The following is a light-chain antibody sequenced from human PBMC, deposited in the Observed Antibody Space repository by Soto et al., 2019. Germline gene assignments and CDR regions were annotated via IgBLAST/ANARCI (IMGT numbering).Light chain of an antibody. CDR3: QQYNSYS. Sequence: EIVLTQSPGTLSLSPGERATLSCRASQSVSSNYLAWYQQTPGQAPRLLIYGASSRATGIPDRFSGSGSGTDFTLTISSLQPDDFATYYCQQYNSYSFGQGTKVDIK. J-gene: IGKJ1*01. V-gene: IGKV3-20*01. CDR2: GAS. CDR1: QSVSSNY.